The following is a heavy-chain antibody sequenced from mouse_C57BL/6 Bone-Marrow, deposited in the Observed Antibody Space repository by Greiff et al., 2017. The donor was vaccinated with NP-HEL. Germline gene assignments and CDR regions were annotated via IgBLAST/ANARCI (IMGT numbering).Heavy chain of an antibody. J-gene: IGHJ2*01. V-gene: IGHV1-15*01. CDR3: TRDPLELTGSPFDD. D-gene: IGHD4-1*01. Sequence: VQLVESGAELVRPGASVTLSCKASGYTFTDYEMHWVKQTPVHGLEWIGAIDPETGGTAYNQKFKGKAILTADKSSSTAYMELRSLTSEDSAVYYCTRDPLELTGSPFDDRGQGTTLTVAS. CDR1: GYTFTDYE. CDR2: IDPETGGT.